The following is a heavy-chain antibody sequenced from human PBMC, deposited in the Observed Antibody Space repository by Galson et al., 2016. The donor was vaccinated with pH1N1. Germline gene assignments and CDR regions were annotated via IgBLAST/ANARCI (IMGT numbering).Heavy chain of an antibody. V-gene: IGHV3-30*18. D-gene: IGHD6-13*01. CDR1: GFTFSGYG. CDR2: TSYDGSNQ. CDR3: AKYSDYSRSPFY. J-gene: IGHJ4*02. Sequence: SLRLSCAASGFTFSGYGMHWGRQAPGKGLEWVAFTSYDGSNQYYADSVKGRFTISRDNSKNTVYLQMNSLRVEDTAVYHCAKYSDYSRSPFYWGQGILVTVSS.